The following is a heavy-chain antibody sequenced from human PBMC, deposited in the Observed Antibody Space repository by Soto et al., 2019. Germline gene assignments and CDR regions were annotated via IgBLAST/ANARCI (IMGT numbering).Heavy chain of an antibody. CDR2: INPNTGGT. D-gene: IGHD6-6*01. CDR1: GYTFTDNY. V-gene: IGHV1-2*02. J-gene: IGHJ4*02. CDR3: ARDFSSSADGFDY. Sequence: ASVKVSFKASGYTFTDNYIHWLRQAPGHGLEWMGWINPNTGGTNYAQKFQGRVTVTRDTSITTAYMELSRLRSDDTAVYYCARDFSSSADGFDYWGQGTLVTVSS.